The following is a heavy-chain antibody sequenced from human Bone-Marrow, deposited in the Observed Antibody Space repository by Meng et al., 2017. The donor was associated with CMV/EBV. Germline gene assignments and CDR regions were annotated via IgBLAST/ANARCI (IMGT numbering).Heavy chain of an antibody. CDR1: RFTFSTYW. Sequence: GESLKISCAASRFTFSTYWMSWVRQAPGKGLEWVANIKQDGSEKYYVDSVKGRFTISRDNAKNSLYLQMNSLRAEDTAVYYCARATSSSSWYYYYYGMDVWGQGTTVTVSS. CDR3: ARATSSSSWYYYYYGMDV. D-gene: IGHD6-13*01. CDR2: IKQDGSEK. J-gene: IGHJ6*02. V-gene: IGHV3-7*01.